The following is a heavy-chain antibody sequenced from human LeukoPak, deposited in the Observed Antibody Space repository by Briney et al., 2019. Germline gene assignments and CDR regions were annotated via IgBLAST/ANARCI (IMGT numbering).Heavy chain of an antibody. V-gene: IGHV4-39*07. CDR2: IYYSGST. CDR1: GGSISSSSYY. J-gene: IGHJ4*02. CDR3: ARVNPNYYDSSGYYTYYFDY. Sequence: PSETLSLTCTVSGGSISSSSYYWGWIRQPPGKGLEWIGSIYYSGSTYYSPSLKSRVTISVDTSKNQFSLKLSSVTAADTAVYYCARVNPNYYDSSGYYTYYFDYWGQGTLVTVSS. D-gene: IGHD3-22*01.